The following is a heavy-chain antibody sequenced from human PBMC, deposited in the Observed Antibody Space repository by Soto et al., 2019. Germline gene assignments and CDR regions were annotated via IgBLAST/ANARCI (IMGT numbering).Heavy chain of an antibody. Sequence: QVQLVQSGAEVKKPGSSVKVSCKASGGTFSSYAISWVRQAPGQGLEWMGGIIPIFGTATYAQKFQGRVTITADESTSTAYMELSSLRSENTAVYYCASSVAKYYYYGMDVWGQGTTVTVS. V-gene: IGHV1-69*12. CDR2: IIPIFGTA. D-gene: IGHD5-12*01. CDR1: GGTFSSYA. J-gene: IGHJ6*02. CDR3: ASSVAKYYYYGMDV.